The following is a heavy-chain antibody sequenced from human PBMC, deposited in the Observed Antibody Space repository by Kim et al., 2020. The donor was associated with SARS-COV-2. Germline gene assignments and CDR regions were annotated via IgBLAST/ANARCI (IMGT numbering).Heavy chain of an antibody. CDR2: INTNTGKP. D-gene: IGHD3-10*01. Sequence: ASVKVSCKASGYTFTNYAMNWVRQAPGQGLEWMGWINTNTGKPTYAQGFTGRFVFSLDTSFSTAYLQISSLTAEDTALYYCARDERLRFGELFDIWGQGT. J-gene: IGHJ3*02. CDR1: GYTFTNYA. CDR3: ARDERLRFGELFDI. V-gene: IGHV7-4-1*02.